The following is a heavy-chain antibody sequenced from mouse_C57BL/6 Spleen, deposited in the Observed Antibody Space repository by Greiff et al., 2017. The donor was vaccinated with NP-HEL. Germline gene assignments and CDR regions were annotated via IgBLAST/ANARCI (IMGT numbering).Heavy chain of an antibody. J-gene: IGHJ3*01. CDR3: ARGGQGNWFAY. CDR1: GYTFTSYW. D-gene: IGHD3-3*01. CDR2: IDPSDSET. Sequence: QVQLQQSGAELVRPGSSVKLSCKASGYTFTSYWMHWVKQRPIQGLEWIGNIDPSDSETHYNQKFKDKATLTVDKSSSTAYMQLSSLTSEDSAVYYCARGGQGNWFAYWGQGTLVTVSA. V-gene: IGHV1-52*01.